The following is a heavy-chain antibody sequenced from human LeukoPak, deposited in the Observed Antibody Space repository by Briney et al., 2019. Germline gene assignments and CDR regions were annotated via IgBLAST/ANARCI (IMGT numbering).Heavy chain of an antibody. CDR3: APLAVAGTGFDY. D-gene: IGHD6-19*01. Sequence: SGGSLRLSCAASGFTFTSYAMSWVRQAPGKGLEWVSSITGSGDGTYYADSVKGRFTISRDNSKNTLYLQMNSLRAEDTAVYYCAPLAVAGTGFDYWGQGTLVTVSS. CDR2: ITGSGDGT. V-gene: IGHV3-23*01. J-gene: IGHJ4*02. CDR1: GFTFTSYA.